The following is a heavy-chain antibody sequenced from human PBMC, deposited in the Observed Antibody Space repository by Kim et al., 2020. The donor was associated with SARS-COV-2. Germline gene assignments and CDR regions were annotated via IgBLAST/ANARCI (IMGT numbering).Heavy chain of an antibody. D-gene: IGHD3-16*01. CDR3: AKVSGFTFGRKNMDAFDI. CDR1: GFPFSSYA. Sequence: LSLTCAASGFPFSSYAMSWVRQAPGKGLEWVSAISGSGGSTYYADSVKGRFTISRDNSKNTLYLQMNSLRAEDTAVYYCAKVSGFTFGRKNMDAFDIWGQGTMVTVSS. J-gene: IGHJ3*02. CDR2: ISGSGGST. V-gene: IGHV3-23*01.